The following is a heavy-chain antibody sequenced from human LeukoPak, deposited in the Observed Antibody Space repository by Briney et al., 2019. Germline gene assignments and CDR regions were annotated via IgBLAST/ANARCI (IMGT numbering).Heavy chain of an antibody. J-gene: IGHJ6*03. CDR3: ARAGYYYYYYYMDV. CDR1: GGSFSGYY. Sequence: PSETLSLTCAVYGGSFSGYYWSWIRQPPGKGLEWIGEINHSGSTNYNPSLKSRVTISVDTSKNQFSLKLSSVTAADTAVYYCARAGYYYYYYYMDVWGKGTTVTVSS. CDR2: INHSGST. V-gene: IGHV4-34*01.